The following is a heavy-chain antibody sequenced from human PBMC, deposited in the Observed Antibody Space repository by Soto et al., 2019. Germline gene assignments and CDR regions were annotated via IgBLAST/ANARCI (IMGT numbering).Heavy chain of an antibody. V-gene: IGHV4-59*01. CDR2: IYYSGST. CDR1: GGSISTYY. CDR3: AGRVAPAATGGAYGMDV. Sequence: SETLSLTCTVSGGSISTYYWIWIRRPPGKGLEWIGYIYYSGSTNYNPSLKSRVTISLDTSKNQFSLKLSSVTAADTAVYYCAGRVAPAATGGAYGMDVWGQGTTVTVSS. J-gene: IGHJ6*02. D-gene: IGHD2-2*01.